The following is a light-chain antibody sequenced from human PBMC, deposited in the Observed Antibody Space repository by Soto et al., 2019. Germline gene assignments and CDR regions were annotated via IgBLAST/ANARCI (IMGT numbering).Light chain of an antibody. Sequence: EIVLTQSPGALSLSPGERATLSCRASQSVSSNYLAWYQQKPGQAPRLLIYGASSRATGIPDRFSGSGSGTDFTLPISRLEPEDFAVYFCQQYDTSPMYTFGQGTKLEIK. CDR2: GAS. CDR3: QQYDTSPMYT. V-gene: IGKV3-20*01. J-gene: IGKJ2*01. CDR1: QSVSSNY.